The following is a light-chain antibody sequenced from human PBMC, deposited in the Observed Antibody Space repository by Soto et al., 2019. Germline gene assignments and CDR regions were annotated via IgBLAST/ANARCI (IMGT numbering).Light chain of an antibody. CDR1: QSVSNNY. Sequence: EIVLTQSPGTLSLSPGERATLSCRASQSVSNNYLAWYQQKPGQAPRLLIYGASNRATGIPDRFSGSGSGTDFTLTISRLEPEDFAVYYCQQRSNCLTFGQGTRLEIK. V-gene: IGKV3D-20*02. J-gene: IGKJ5*01. CDR2: GAS. CDR3: QQRSNCLT.